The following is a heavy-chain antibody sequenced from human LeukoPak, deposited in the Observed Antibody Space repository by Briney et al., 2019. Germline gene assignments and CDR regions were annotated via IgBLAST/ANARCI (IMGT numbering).Heavy chain of an antibody. D-gene: IGHD3-22*01. CDR2: ISYDGSNK. CDR1: GFTFSSYG. Sequence: PGGSLRLSCAASGFTFSSYGMHWVRQAPGKGLEWVAVISYDGSNKYYADSVKGRFTISRDNSKNTLYLQMNSLRAEDTAVYYCAKLPHYYDSSGSTAPFDYWGQGTLVTVSS. CDR3: AKLPHYYDSSGSTAPFDY. V-gene: IGHV3-30*18. J-gene: IGHJ4*02.